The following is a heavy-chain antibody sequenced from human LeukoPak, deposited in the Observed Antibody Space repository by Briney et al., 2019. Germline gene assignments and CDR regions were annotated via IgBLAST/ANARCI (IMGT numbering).Heavy chain of an antibody. CDR1: GFTFSSHG. CDR3: ARDSPNYSKGAIDI. J-gene: IGHJ3*02. V-gene: IGHV3-74*01. CDR2: ANTDGTSS. Sequence: GGSLRLSCAASGFTFSSHGMHWVRQAPGKGLVWVAHANTDGTSSSYVDSVKGRFTISRDNAKNTLYLQMNSLRAEDTAVYYCARDSPNYSKGAIDIWGQGTMVTVSS. D-gene: IGHD1-7*01.